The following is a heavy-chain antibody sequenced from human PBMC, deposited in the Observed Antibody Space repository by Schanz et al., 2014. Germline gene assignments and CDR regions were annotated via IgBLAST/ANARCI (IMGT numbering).Heavy chain of an antibody. CDR3: ARHCGGDCYPY. J-gene: IGHJ4*02. V-gene: IGHV3-30*04. D-gene: IGHD2-21*01. CDR1: GFTFSSYA. Sequence: QVQLVESGGGVVQPGRSLRLSCAGYGFTFSSYAMHWVRQAPGKGLEWVAVISYDGSNKYYADSVKGRFTISRDNSKNPLYLQMNSLSAEDTAVYYCARHCGGDCYPYWGQGTLVTVSS. CDR2: ISYDGSNK.